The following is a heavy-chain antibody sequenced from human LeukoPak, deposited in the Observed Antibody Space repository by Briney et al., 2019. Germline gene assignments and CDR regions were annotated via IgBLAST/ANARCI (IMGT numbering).Heavy chain of an antibody. J-gene: IGHJ6*02. CDR1: GFTFSSYA. CDR3: AKDVGRLVYYYYYYGMDV. Sequence: GGSLRLSCAASGFTFSSYAMSWVRQAPGKGLEWVSAISGSGGSTYYADSVKGRFTISRDNSKNTLYLQMNSLRAEDTAEYYCAKDVGRLVYYYYYYGMDVWGQGTTVTVSS. V-gene: IGHV3-23*01. D-gene: IGHD6-25*01. CDR2: ISGSGGST.